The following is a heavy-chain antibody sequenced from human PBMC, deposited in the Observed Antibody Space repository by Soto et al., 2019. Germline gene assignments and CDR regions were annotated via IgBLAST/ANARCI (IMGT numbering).Heavy chain of an antibody. J-gene: IGHJ5*02. D-gene: IGHD3-22*01. V-gene: IGHV4-38-2*01. CDR3: ARVGPWVPYYYDSSPYTFENWFDP. CDR2: IYHGGIT. CDR1: GYSISSGYY. Sequence: PSYTLTLTCAVSGYSISSGYYWGWLRQPPGKGLEWIASIYHGGITYYNPPLNSRVTLSIDMTNNHVSLILNSVTAADTAVYYCARVGPWVPYYYDSSPYTFENWFDPWGQGTLVTVSS.